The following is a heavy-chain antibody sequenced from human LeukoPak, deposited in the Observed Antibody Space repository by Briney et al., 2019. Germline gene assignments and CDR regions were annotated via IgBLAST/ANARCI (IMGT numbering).Heavy chain of an antibody. D-gene: IGHD6-13*01. J-gene: IGHJ4*02. CDR3: ATMYSSMVDY. CDR1: GGSFSGYY. V-gene: IGHV4-34*01. CDR2: INHSGST. Sequence: SETLSLTCAVYGGSFSGYYWSWIRQPPGKGLEWIGEINHSGSTNYNPSLKSRVTISVDTSKNQFSLKLSSVTAADTAVYYCATMYSSMVDYWGQGTLVAVSS.